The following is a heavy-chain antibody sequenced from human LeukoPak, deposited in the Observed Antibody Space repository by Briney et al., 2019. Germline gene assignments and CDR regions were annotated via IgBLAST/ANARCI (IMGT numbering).Heavy chain of an antibody. CDR1: GGSISSGGYY. J-gene: IGHJ5*02. Sequence: PSQTLSLTCTVSGGSISSGGYYWSWIRQHPGTGLEWIGYIYCSGSTYYNPSLKSRVTISVDTSKNQFSLKLSSVTAADTAVYYWARGADCSGGSCYPGKGFDPWGRGTLVTVSS. V-gene: IGHV4-31*03. CDR3: ARGADCSGGSCYPGKGFDP. CDR2: IYCSGST. D-gene: IGHD2-15*01.